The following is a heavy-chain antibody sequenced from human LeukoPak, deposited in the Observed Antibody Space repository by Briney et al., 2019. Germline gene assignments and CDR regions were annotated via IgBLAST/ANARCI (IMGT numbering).Heavy chain of an antibody. Sequence: ASVKVSCKASGGNFISYAVSWVRQAPGQGLEWMGGIIPMFGTSNYAQKFQGRVTITTDESTTTAYMELSSLSSEDTAVYYCATYTLSQFWSGYYPFDYWGQGTLVSVSS. CDR1: GGNFISYA. V-gene: IGHV1-69*05. CDR2: IIPMFGTS. D-gene: IGHD3-3*01. J-gene: IGHJ4*02. CDR3: ATYTLSQFWSGYYPFDY.